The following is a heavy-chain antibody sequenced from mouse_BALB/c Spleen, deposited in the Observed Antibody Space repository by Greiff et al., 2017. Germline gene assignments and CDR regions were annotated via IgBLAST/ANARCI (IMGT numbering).Heavy chain of an antibody. J-gene: IGHJ3*01. CDR1: GYSITSCYY. D-gene: IGHD1-1*02. V-gene: IGHV3-6*02. CDR3: ARDELSQPAWFAY. CDR2: ISYDGSN. Sequence: EVKLMESGPGLVKPSQSLSLTCSVTGYSITSCYYWNWIRQFPGNKLVWMGYISYDGSNNYNPSLKNRISITRDTSKNQFFLKLNSVTTEDTATSYCARDELSQPAWFAYWGQGTLVTVSA.